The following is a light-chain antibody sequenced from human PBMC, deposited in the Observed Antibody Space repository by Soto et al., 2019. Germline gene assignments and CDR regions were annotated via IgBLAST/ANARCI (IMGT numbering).Light chain of an antibody. V-gene: IGLV2-14*01. Sequence: QSALTQPASVSGSPGQSITISCTGTSSDLGGYNFVSWYQPHPGKAPKLMIYEVSNRTSGVSNRFSGSKSGNTASLTISGLQAEAEADYYCSSYRSSRTVIFGGGTKLTVL. J-gene: IGLJ2*01. CDR1: SSDLGGYNF. CDR3: SSYRSSRTVI. CDR2: EVS.